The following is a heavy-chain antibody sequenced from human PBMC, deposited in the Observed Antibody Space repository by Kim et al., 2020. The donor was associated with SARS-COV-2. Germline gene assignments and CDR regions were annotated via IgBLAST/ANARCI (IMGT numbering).Heavy chain of an antibody. CDR2: ST. D-gene: IGHD6-13*01. J-gene: IGHJ4*02. Sequence: STTYNPPLKSRVTISVDTSKNRFSLKLSSVTAADTAVYYCARRDAGHFDYWGQGTLVTVSS. V-gene: IGHV4-4*09. CDR3: ARRDAGHFDY.